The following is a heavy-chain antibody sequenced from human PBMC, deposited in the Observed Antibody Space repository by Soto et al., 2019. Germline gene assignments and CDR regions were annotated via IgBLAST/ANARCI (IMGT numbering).Heavy chain of an antibody. CDR1: GDSISSYY. CDR3: ARVPYSSGLKPLAYYYYGMDV. J-gene: IGHJ6*02. Sequence: PSETLSLTCTVSGDSISSYYWTWIRQPPGKGLEWIAFIYYGGSINYNPSLKSRVAISVDTSKNQFSLNLNSVTAADTAVYYCARVPYSSGLKPLAYYYYGMDVWGQGTTVTVSS. CDR2: IYYGGSI. V-gene: IGHV4-59*08. D-gene: IGHD6-19*01.